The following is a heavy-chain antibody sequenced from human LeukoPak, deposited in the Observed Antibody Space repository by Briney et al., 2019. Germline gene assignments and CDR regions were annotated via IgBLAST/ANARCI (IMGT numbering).Heavy chain of an antibody. D-gene: IGHD3-3*01. Sequence: ATLSLTCAVSGGSISQYYWSWVRQAPGKGLEWVGRIKSKTDGGTTAYAAPVKGRFSISRNDSKNTLYLQMNSLKTEDTAVYYCTTDPLSAGVVTLVGGFGDDYWGQGTLVTVSS. CDR1: GGSISQYY. V-gene: IGHV3-15*01. CDR3: TTDPLSAGVVTLVGGFGDDY. CDR2: IKSKTDGGTT. J-gene: IGHJ4*02.